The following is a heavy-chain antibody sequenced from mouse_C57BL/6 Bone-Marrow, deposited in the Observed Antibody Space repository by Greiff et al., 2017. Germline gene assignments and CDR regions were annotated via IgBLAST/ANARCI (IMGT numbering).Heavy chain of an antibody. V-gene: IGHV14-4*01. Sequence: EVQLQQSGAELVRPGASVKLSCTASGFNIKDDYMHWVKQRPEQGLEWIGWIDPENGDTEYASKFQGKATITADTSSNTAYLQLSSLTSEDTAVYSGTRLGLCCRYCDVWGKGTTVTVSS. D-gene: IGHD4-1*01. CDR3: TRLGLCCRYCDV. J-gene: IGHJ1*03. CDR2: IDPENGDT. CDR1: GFNIKDDY.